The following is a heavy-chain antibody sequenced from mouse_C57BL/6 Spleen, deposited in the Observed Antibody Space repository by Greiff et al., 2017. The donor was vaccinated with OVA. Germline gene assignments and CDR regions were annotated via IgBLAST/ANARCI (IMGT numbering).Heavy chain of an antibody. J-gene: IGHJ2*01. D-gene: IGHD1-1*01. CDR1: GYTFTDYE. CDR3: TRVLLRYYFDD. CDR2: IDPETGGT. V-gene: IGHV1-15*01. Sequence: QVQLQQSGAELVRPGASVTLSCKASGYTFTDYEMHWVKQTPVHGLEWIGAIDPETGGTAYNQKFKGKAILTADKSSSTAYMELRSLTSEDSAVYYCTRVLLRYYFDDWGQGTTLTVSS.